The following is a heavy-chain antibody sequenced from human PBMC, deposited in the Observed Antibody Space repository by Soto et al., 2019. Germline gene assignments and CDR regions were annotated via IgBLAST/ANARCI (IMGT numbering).Heavy chain of an antibody. D-gene: IGHD3-3*01. CDR3: AKESTIFGVVPSGMDV. J-gene: IGHJ6*02. CDR1: GFTFSSYA. CDR2: ISGSGGST. Sequence: LRLSCAASGFTFSSYAMSWVRQAPGKGLEWVSAISGSGGSTYYADSVKGRFTISRDNSKNTLYLQMNSLRAEDTAVYYCAKESTIFGVVPSGMDVWGQGTTVTVSS. V-gene: IGHV3-23*01.